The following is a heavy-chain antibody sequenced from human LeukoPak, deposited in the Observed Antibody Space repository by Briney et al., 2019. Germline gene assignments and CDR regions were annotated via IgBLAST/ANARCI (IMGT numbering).Heavy chain of an antibody. Sequence: SETLSLTCAVYGGSFSGYYWSWIRQPPGKGLEWIGEINHSGSTNYNPSLKSRVTISVDTSKNQFSLKLSSVTAADTAVYYCARGRIAVAGTRDYFGYWGQGTLVTVSS. CDR1: GGSFSGYY. V-gene: IGHV4-34*01. J-gene: IGHJ4*02. D-gene: IGHD6-19*01. CDR2: INHSGST. CDR3: ARGRIAVAGTRDYFGY.